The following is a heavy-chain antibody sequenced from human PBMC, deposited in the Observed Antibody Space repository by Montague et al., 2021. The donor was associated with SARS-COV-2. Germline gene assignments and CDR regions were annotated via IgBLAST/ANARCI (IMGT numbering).Heavy chain of an antibody. CDR1: GGSINYYY. CDR3: ARGDHPQSASWYFFDT. Sequence: SETLSLTCTVSGGSINYYYWHWLRQSSAKGLEWIGRIYSSGNANXSPSLKSRVTMSVDTSQNQFSLKLNSLTAADTAVYYCARGDHPQSASWYFFDTWGQGALATVSS. V-gene: IGHV4-4*07. CDR2: IYSSGNA. J-gene: IGHJ4*02. D-gene: IGHD6-13*01.